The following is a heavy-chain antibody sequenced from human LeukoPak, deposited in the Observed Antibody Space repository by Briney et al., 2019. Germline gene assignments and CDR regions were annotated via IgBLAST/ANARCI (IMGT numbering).Heavy chain of an antibody. J-gene: IGHJ4*02. Sequence: GGSLRLSCAASGLTFSSYAMHWVRQAPGKGLEWVAVMSYDGSNKYYADSVKGRFTISRDNSKNTLYLQMNSLRAEDTAVYYCARDKADFWSGLDYWGQGTLVTVSS. V-gene: IGHV3-30-3*01. CDR1: GLTFSSYA. CDR3: ARDKADFWSGLDY. D-gene: IGHD3-3*01. CDR2: MSYDGSNK.